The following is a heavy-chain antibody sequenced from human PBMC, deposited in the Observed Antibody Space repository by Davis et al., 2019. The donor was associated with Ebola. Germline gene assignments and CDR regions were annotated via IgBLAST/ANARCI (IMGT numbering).Heavy chain of an antibody. D-gene: IGHD6-19*01. J-gene: IGHJ5*02. CDR2: INPSGGGT. CDR3: ARTLAGTGDWFDP. V-gene: IGHV1-46*01. Sequence: AASVKVSCKASGGTFSSYTISWVRQAPGQGLEWMGIINPSGGGTRYAQKFQGRVTMTSDTSTTSVYMELRSLTSEDTAVYYCARTLAGTGDWFDPWGQGTLVTVSS. CDR1: GGTFSSYT.